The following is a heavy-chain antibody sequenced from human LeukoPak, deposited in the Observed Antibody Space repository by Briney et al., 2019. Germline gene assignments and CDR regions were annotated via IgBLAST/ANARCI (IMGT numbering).Heavy chain of an antibody. Sequence: PSETLSLTCTVSGGSISSSSYYWGWIRQPPGKGLEWIGSIYYSGSTYYNPSLKSRVTISVDTSKNQFSLKLSSVTAADTAVYYCARDYYDSSVLFDYWGQGTLVTVSS. CDR3: ARDYYDSSVLFDY. CDR2: IYYSGST. D-gene: IGHD3-22*01. V-gene: IGHV4-39*07. J-gene: IGHJ4*02. CDR1: GGSISSSSYY.